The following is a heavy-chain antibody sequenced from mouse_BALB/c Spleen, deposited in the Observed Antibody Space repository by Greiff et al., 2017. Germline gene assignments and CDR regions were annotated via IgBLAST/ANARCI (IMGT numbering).Heavy chain of an antibody. CDR3: ARRDYDYYYYAMDY. CDR2: IYPYNGGT. Sequence: VQLKESGPELVKPGASVKISCKASGYTFTDYNMHWVKQSHGKSLEWIGYIYPYNGGTGYNQKFKSKATLTVDNSSSTAYMELRSLTSEDSAVYYCARRDYDYYYYAMDYWGQGTSVTVSS. V-gene: IGHV1S29*02. CDR1: GYTFTDYN. D-gene: IGHD2-4*01. J-gene: IGHJ4*01.